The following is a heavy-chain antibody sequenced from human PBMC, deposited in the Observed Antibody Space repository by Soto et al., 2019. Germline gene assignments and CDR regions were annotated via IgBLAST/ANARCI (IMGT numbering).Heavy chain of an antibody. CDR3: ASHYDSSGYYYRGLDY. Sequence: QVQLVQSGAEVKKPGSSVKVSCKASGGTFSSYAISWVRQAPGQGLEWMGGIIPICGTADYAQKFQGRVTITADESTSTAYMELSSLRSEDTAVYYCASHYDSSGYYYRGLDYWGQGTLVTVSS. V-gene: IGHV1-69*12. D-gene: IGHD3-22*01. CDR1: GGTFSSYA. CDR2: IIPICGTA. J-gene: IGHJ4*02.